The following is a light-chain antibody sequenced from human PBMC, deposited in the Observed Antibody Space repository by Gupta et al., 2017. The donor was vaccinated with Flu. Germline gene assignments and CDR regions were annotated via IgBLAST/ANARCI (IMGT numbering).Light chain of an antibody. CDR3: QQYSNWPPWT. Sequence: EIVMTQSPATLSVSPGERATLSGRASQSVSRDLAWYQQKPGQAPRLLIYGASTRATGIPARFSGSGSGTEFTLTISSLQSEDFAVYYCQQYSNWPPWTFGQGTKVEIK. J-gene: IGKJ1*01. CDR2: GAS. V-gene: IGKV3-15*01. CDR1: QSVSRD.